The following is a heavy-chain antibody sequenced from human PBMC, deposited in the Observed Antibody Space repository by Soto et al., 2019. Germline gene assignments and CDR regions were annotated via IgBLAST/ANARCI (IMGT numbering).Heavy chain of an antibody. V-gene: IGHV4-30-2*01. CDR3: AGGIAARPLGY. D-gene: IGHD6-6*01. CDR2: IYHSGST. J-gene: IGHJ4*02. Sequence: QLQLQESGSGLVKPSQTLSLTCAVSGGSISSGGYSWSWIRQPPGKGLEWIGYIYHSGSTSYNPSLKXRXTXSXHRSTNQFSLKLSSVTAADTAVYYCAGGIAARPLGYWGQGTLVTVSS. CDR1: GGSISSGGYS.